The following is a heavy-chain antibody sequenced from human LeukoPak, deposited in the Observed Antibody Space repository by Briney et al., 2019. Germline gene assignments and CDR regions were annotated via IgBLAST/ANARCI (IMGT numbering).Heavy chain of an antibody. D-gene: IGHD6-19*01. Sequence: PSETLSLTCAVSGGSISSGNWWSWVRQPPGKGLEWTGEIYHSGSTNYDPSLKSRVTISVDKSKNQFSLKLSSVTAADTAVYYCARAGYSSGSTYFDYWGQGTLVTVSS. CDR2: IYHSGST. CDR3: ARAGYSSGSTYFDY. V-gene: IGHV4-4*02. CDR1: GGSISSGNW. J-gene: IGHJ4*02.